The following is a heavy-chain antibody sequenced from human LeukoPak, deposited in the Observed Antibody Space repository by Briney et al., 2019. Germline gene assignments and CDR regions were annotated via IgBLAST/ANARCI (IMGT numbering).Heavy chain of an antibody. J-gene: IGHJ4*02. CDR1: GYSFTSYW. D-gene: IGHD3-16*02. CDR2: IYPGDSDT. Sequence: GESLKISCKGSGYSFTSYWIGWVRQMPGKGLEWMGIIYPGDSDTRYSPPFQGQVTISADKSISTAYLQWSSLKASDTAMYYCARLTFLGELSGDVFDYWGQGTLVTVSS. CDR3: ARLTFLGELSGDVFDY. V-gene: IGHV5-51*01.